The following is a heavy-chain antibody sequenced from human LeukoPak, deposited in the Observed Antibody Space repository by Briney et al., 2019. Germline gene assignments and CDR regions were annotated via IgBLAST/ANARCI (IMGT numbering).Heavy chain of an antibody. CDR3: ARDDGSGGPFDY. Sequence: GGSLRVSCAVSGFTVSSNYMNWVRQAPGKGLEWVSVIHSGGSPYYVDSVKGRFTISRDGPKNTLYLQMNSLRAEDTAVYYCARDDGSGGPFDYWGQGTLVTVSS. V-gene: IGHV3-66*01. D-gene: IGHD3-10*01. CDR1: GFTVSSNY. J-gene: IGHJ4*02. CDR2: IHSGGSP.